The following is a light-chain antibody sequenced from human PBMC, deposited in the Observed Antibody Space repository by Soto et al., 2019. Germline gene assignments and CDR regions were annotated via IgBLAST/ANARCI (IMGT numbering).Light chain of an antibody. V-gene: IGKV3-20*01. CDR1: QSLTNSF. CDR3: QQYGTSEII. CDR2: DTS. J-gene: IGKJ5*01. Sequence: EIVMTQSPATLSVSPGERATLSCRASQSLTNSFIAWYQQKPGQAPRLLIYDTSSRATGIPDRFSGSGSGTDFTLTISRLEPEDFAVFFCQQYGTSEIIFGQGTRLEN.